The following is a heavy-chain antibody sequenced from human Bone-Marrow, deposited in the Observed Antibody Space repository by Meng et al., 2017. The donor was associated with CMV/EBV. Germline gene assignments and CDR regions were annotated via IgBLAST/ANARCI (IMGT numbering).Heavy chain of an antibody. Sequence: SGYSYNSYYKHWIRQAPGQGLEWMGKIKPSGGSTSYAQKFQGRVTMTRDTSTSTVYMELSSLRYEDTAVYYCARGVTIFGVVYYFDYWGQGTLVTVSS. CDR2: IKPSGGST. CDR3: ARGVTIFGVVYYFDY. J-gene: IGHJ4*02. V-gene: IGHV1-46*02. D-gene: IGHD3-3*01. CDR1: GYSYNSYY.